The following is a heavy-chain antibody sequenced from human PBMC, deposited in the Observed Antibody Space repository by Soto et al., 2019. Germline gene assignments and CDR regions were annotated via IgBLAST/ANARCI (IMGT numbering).Heavy chain of an antibody. CDR2: ISYDGNYK. V-gene: IGHV3-30*18. Sequence: QVQLVESGGGVVQPGRSLRLSCAAFGFTLSNFGMHWVRQTPGKGLEWVAVISYDGNYKYYADSVKGRFTISRDTSKNTLSLQMNSLTVEDTALYYCAKDTFYYERSGCHPYYFDSWGQGTLVTVSS. D-gene: IGHD3-16*01. J-gene: IGHJ4*02. CDR1: GFTLSNFG. CDR3: AKDTFYYERSGCHPYYFDS.